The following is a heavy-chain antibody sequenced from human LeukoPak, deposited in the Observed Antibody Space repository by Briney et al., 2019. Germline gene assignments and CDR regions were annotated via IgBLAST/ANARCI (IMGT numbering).Heavy chain of an antibody. J-gene: IGHJ4*02. Sequence: GGSLRLSCAASGFTFSSYAMHWVRQAPGKGLEWVAVISYGGSNKYYADSVKGRFTISRDNSKNTLYLQMNSLRAEDTAVYYCARDQRGNIAAAGVSDYWGQGTLVTVSS. CDR3: ARDQRGNIAAAGVSDY. CDR1: GFTFSSYA. V-gene: IGHV3-30*04. CDR2: ISYGGSNK. D-gene: IGHD6-13*01.